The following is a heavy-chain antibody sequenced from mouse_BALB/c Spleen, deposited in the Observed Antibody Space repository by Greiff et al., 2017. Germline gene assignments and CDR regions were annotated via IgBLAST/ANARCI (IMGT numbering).Heavy chain of an antibody. CDR3: ARVTGTAWFAY. CDR1: GFTFSSFG. CDR2: ISSGSSTI. J-gene: IGHJ3*01. Sequence: EVQLVESGGGLVQPGGSRKLSCAASGFTFSSFGMHWVRQAPEKGLEWVAYISSGSSTIYYADTVKGRFTISRDNPKNTLFLQMTSLRSEDTAMYYCARVTGTAWFAYWGQGTLVTVSA. D-gene: IGHD4-1*01. V-gene: IGHV5-17*02.